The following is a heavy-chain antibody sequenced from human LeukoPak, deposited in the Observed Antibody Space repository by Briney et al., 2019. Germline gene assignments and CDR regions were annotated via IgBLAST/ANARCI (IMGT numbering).Heavy chain of an antibody. J-gene: IGHJ5*02. CDR2: ISGGGST. D-gene: IGHD6-19*01. V-gene: IGHV3-23*01. CDR3: WKARRAVAGPNAFDT. CDR1: GFTFSSYA. Sequence: PGGSLRLSCAASGFTFSSYAMSWVRQAPGKGLEWVSTISGGGSTYYVDSVKGRFTISRDNSKNTLYLQMNSLRAEDTAVYYCWKARRAVAGPNAFDTWGQGTMVTVSS.